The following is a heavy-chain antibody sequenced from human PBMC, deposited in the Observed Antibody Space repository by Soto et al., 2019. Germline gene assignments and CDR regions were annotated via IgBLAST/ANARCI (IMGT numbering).Heavy chain of an antibody. J-gene: IGHJ3*02. CDR1: GFTFSSYG. V-gene: IGHV3-30*03. Sequence: QVQLVESGGGVVQPGRSLRLSCAASGFTFSSYGMHWVRQAPGKGLEWVAVISYDGSNKYYADSVKGRFTISRDNSKNTLYLQMNSLRAAETAVYYCAGDVGATHAFDIWGQGTMVTVSS. CDR2: ISYDGSNK. D-gene: IGHD1-26*01. CDR3: AGDVGATHAFDI.